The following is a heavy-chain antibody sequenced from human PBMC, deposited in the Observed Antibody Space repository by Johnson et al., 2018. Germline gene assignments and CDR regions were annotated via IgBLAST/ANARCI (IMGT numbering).Heavy chain of an antibody. J-gene: IGHJ6*02. CDR1: GFTFSSYG. CDR2: ISYDGSNK. D-gene: IGHD1-26*01. Sequence: QVQLVESGGGVVQXGRSXRLXCAASGFTFSSYGMHWVRQAPGKGLEWVAVISYDGSNKYYADSVKGRFTISRDNSKNTLYLQMNSLRAEDTAVYYCAKDSGSYNYYYGMDVWGQGTTVTVSS. V-gene: IGHV3-30*18. CDR3: AKDSGSYNYYYGMDV.